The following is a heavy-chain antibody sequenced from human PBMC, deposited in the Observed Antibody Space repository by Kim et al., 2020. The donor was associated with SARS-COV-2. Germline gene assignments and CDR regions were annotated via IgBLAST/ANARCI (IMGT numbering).Heavy chain of an antibody. J-gene: IGHJ4*02. D-gene: IGHD3-3*01. CDR3: ARARGITIFGVVSNFDY. V-gene: IGHV4-59*01. Sequence: LKRQVNISVDTSKNQFSLKLSSVTAADTAVYYCARARGITIFGVVSNFDYWGQGTLVTVSS.